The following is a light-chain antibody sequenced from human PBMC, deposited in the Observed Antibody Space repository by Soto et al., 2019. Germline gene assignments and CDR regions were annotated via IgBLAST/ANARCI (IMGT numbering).Light chain of an antibody. CDR3: QQYGSSPPWT. CDR1: QSVSSSY. J-gene: IGKJ1*01. CDR2: GAS. Sequence: EIELTQSPGTLSLSPGERATLSCRASQSVSSSYLAWYQQKPGQAPRLLIYGASSRATGIPDRFSGSGSGTDFTLTISRLESEDFAVYYCQQYGSSPPWTLGQGTKVDTK. V-gene: IGKV3-20*01.